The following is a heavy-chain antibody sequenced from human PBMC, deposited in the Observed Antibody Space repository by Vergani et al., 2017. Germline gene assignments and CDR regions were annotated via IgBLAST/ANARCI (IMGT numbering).Heavy chain of an antibody. CDR1: GGSFSGFH. Sequence: QVQLQQWGAGLLKPSETLSLTCAVYGGSFSGFHWRWIRQSPGKGLEWIGEISHGGRINYNPSVKSRVTISVDTSKNQLSLNLSAVTAADTAVYYCARGIGITIFGVVHYYYYYMDVWGKGTTVTVSS. CDR2: ISHGGRI. D-gene: IGHD3-3*01. V-gene: IGHV4-34*01. J-gene: IGHJ6*03. CDR3: ARGIGITIFGVVHYYYYYMDV.